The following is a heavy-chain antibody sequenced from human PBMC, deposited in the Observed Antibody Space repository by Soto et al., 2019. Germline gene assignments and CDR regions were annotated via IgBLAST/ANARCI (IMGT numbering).Heavy chain of an antibody. Sequence: QVQLVQSGAEVKKPGASVKVSCKVSGYTLTELSMHWVRQAPGKGLEWMGGFDPEDGETIYAQKFQGRVTMTEDTSTETAYMEQSSLRSEDTAVYYCATGYGSGSSSPPDYWGQGTMVTVSS. CDR1: GYTLTELS. CDR3: ATGYGSGSSSPPDY. J-gene: IGHJ4*02. D-gene: IGHD3-10*01. CDR2: FDPEDGET. V-gene: IGHV1-24*01.